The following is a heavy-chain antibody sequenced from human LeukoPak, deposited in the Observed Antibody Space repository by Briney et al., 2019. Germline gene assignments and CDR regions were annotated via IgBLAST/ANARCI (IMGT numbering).Heavy chain of an antibody. J-gene: IGHJ4*02. D-gene: IGHD4/OR15-4a*01. V-gene: IGHV1-69*05. CDR3: AREGRLTPYFDY. CDR1: GGTFSSYA. Sequence: ASVKVSCKASGGTFSSYAISWVRQAPGQGLEWMGGIIPIFGTANYAPKFQGRVTITTDESTSTAYMELSSLRSEDTAVYYCAREGRLTPYFDYWGQGTLVTVSS. CDR2: IIPIFGTA.